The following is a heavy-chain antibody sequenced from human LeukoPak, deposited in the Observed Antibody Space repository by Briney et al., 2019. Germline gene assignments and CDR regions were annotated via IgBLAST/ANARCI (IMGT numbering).Heavy chain of an antibody. CDR2: VGGTSYYT. CDR1: GFTFSSHA. CDR3: VKEAGGFDY. J-gene: IGHJ4*02. Sequence: GGSLRLSCAASGFTFSSHAMNWVRQAPGKGLEWVSVVGGTSYYTHYADPVKGRFTISRDNSKNTLYLQMSSLRAENTAVYYCVKEAGGFDYWGQGTLVTVSP. V-gene: IGHV3-23*01. D-gene: IGHD1-14*01.